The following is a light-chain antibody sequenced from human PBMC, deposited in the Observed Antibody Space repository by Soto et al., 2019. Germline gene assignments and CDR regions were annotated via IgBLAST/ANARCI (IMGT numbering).Light chain of an antibody. CDR3: CSYKTSYFYV. CDR2: GVK. J-gene: IGLJ1*01. V-gene: IGLV2-14*01. Sequence: QSALTQPASVSGSPGQSITISCTGSGRDIGAYDYVSWYQQHPGKAPKLLIYGVKNRPSGVSYRLSASKSAFTASLTISGLQHDEQAYSYCCSYKTSYFYVFGPGTKVTV. CDR1: GRDIGAYDY.